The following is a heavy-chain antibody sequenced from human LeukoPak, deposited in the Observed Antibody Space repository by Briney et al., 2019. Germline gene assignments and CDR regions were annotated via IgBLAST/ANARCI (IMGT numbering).Heavy chain of an antibody. Sequence: GGSLRLSCAASGFTVSSNYMSWVRQAPGTGLQWVSTITGYGATFYADSVRGRFTIFRDPSMNTLFLQMNSLGAEDTAVYYCAKGAAAGKVDWFDPWGQGTLVTVSS. D-gene: IGHD6-13*01. CDR2: ITGYGAT. V-gene: IGHV3-53*01. J-gene: IGHJ5*02. CDR1: GFTVSSNY. CDR3: AKGAAAGKVDWFDP.